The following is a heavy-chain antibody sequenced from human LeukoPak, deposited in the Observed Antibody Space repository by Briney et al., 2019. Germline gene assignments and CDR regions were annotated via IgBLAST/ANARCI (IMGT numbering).Heavy chain of an antibody. CDR2: INHSGNT. V-gene: IGHV4-34*01. CDR3: VRGFDDYYDSSGYYIDY. J-gene: IGHJ4*02. Sequence: SETLSLTCAVYGGSFSGFYWSWIRQPPGKGLEWIGEINHSGNTNYNPSLKSRVAISVDASKNQFSLKLSSVTAADTAVYYCVRGFDDYYDSSGYYIDYWGQGTLVTVSS. CDR1: GGSFSGFY. D-gene: IGHD3-22*01.